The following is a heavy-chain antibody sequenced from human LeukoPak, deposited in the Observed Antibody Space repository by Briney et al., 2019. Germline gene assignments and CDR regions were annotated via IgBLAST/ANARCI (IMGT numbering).Heavy chain of an antibody. D-gene: IGHD1-26*01. V-gene: IGHV3-30-3*01. Sequence: PGRSLRLSCAASGFTFSSYAMHWVRQAPGKGLEWVAVISYDGSNKYYADSVKGRFTISRDNSKNTLYLQMNSLRAEDTAVYYCARSIVGATRGAFDIWGLGTMVTVSS. CDR3: ARSIVGATRGAFDI. CDR2: ISYDGSNK. CDR1: GFTFSSYA. J-gene: IGHJ3*02.